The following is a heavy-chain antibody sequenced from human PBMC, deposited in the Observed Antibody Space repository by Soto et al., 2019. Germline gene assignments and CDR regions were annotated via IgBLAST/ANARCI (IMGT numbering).Heavy chain of an antibody. CDR1: GYTFTNYG. Sequence: ASVKVSCKASGYTFTNYGITWVRQAPGQGLEWMGWISANNGNTHYTQRLQGRVTMTTDTSTSTAYMELRRLRSDDAAVYYCARDANPRNWNPDWTSMDVWGKGTTVTVSS. J-gene: IGHJ6*04. V-gene: IGHV1-18*01. D-gene: IGHD1-1*01. CDR2: ISANNGNT. CDR3: ARDANPRNWNPDWTSMDV.